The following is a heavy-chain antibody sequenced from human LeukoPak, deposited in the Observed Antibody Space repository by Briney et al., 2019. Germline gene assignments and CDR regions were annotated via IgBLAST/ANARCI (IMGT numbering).Heavy chain of an antibody. CDR2: INWNGGST. J-gene: IGHJ4*02. Sequence: PGGSLSLSCAASGFLFEDYGMSGARQAPGKGLEWVSGINWNGGSTGYADSVKGRFTISRDNAKNSLYLQMNSLRAEDTALYYCARGDYYGSGSSGGDYWGQGTLVTVSS. CDR3: ARGDYYGSGSSGGDY. V-gene: IGHV3-20*04. D-gene: IGHD3-10*01. CDR1: GFLFEDYG.